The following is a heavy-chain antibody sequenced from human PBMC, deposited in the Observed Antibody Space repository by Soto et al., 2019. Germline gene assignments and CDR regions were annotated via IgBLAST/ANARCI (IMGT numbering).Heavy chain of an antibody. D-gene: IGHD6-19*01. Sequence: ASVKVSCKASGYTFTSYAMHWVRQAPGQRLEWMGWINAGNGNTKYSQKFQGRVTITRDTSASTVYMELSSLRSEDTAVYYCARAPADYSSGWSSSFDYWGQGTLVTVSS. V-gene: IGHV1-3*01. CDR3: ARAPADYSSGWSSSFDY. J-gene: IGHJ4*02. CDR1: GYTFTSYA. CDR2: INAGNGNT.